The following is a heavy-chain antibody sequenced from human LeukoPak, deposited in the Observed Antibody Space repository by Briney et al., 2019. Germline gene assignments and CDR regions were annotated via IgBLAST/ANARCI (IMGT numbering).Heavy chain of an antibody. CDR1: GYTFTSYA. D-gene: IGHD5-12*01. CDR3: ARDKWLRVADY. Sequence: ASVKVSCKASGYTFTSYAMHWVRQAPGQRLEWMGWIIAGNGNTKYSQKFQGRVTITRDTSASTAYMELSSLRSEDTAVYYCARDKWLRVADYWGQGTLVTVSS. V-gene: IGHV1-3*01. CDR2: IIAGNGNT. J-gene: IGHJ4*02.